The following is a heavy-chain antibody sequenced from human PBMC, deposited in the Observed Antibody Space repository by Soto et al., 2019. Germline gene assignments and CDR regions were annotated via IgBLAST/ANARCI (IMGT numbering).Heavy chain of an antibody. Sequence: SETLSLTCAVSGGSISSGGYSWSWIRQPPGKGLEWIGYIYHSGSTYYNPSLKSRVTISVDTSKNQFSLKLSSVTAADTAVYYCARGGGYGPIDDDYWGQGTLVTVSS. CDR3: ARGGGYGPIDDDY. J-gene: IGHJ4*02. D-gene: IGHD5-18*01. CDR2: IYHSGST. V-gene: IGHV4-30-2*05. CDR1: GGSISSGGYS.